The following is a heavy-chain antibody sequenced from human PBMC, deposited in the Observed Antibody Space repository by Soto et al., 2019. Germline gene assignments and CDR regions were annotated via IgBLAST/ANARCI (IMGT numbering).Heavy chain of an antibody. CDR1: GYAFTTYG. J-gene: IGHJ4*02. CDR2: ISAHNGNT. D-gene: IGHD1-1*01. CDR3: ARGRYGDY. Sequence: QVHVVQSGAEVKKPGASVKVSCQASGYAFTTYGITWVRQAPGQGLEWMGWISAHNGNTNYAQKRQGRVTVTRDTSTSTAYMELRSLRSDDTAVYYCARGRYGDYWGQGALVTVSS. V-gene: IGHV1-18*01.